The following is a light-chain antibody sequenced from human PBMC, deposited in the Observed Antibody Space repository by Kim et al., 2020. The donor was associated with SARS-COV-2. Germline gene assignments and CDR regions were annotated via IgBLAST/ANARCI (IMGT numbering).Light chain of an antibody. J-gene: IGLJ3*02. CDR3: ISYAGSNNLV. CDR2: EVT. CDR1: SSDIGGFNY. V-gene: IGLV2-8*01. Sequence: QSVTISCTGTSSDIGGFNYVSWYQQHPGNAPRLLIYEVTRRPSGVPDRFSGSRSGNTASLIVSGLRAEDEADYYCISYAGSNNLVFGAGTKLTVL.